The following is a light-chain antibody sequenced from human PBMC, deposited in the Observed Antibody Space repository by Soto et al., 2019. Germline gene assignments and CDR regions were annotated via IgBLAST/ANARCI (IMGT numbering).Light chain of an antibody. J-gene: IGKJ1*01. V-gene: IGKV1-5*01. CDR3: QQYNSFSPWT. CDR2: DAS. Sequence: DIQMTQSPSTLSASVGDRVTITCRASQSISYYLAWYQQKPGKAPNLLIYDASNLESGVPSRFSGSGSGTEFPLTINSLQSDDFSTYFGQQYNSFSPWTFGQGTKVEIK. CDR1: QSISYY.